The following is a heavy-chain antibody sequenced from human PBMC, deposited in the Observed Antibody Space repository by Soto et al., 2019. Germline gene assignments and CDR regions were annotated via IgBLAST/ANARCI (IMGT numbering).Heavy chain of an antibody. CDR1: GASISNHY. J-gene: IGHJ4*02. Sequence: SETLSLTCTVSGASISNHYGSCIRQPPGKALEWIGYIYSTGSATYNPSLKSRVTISVDTSNNQFSLKLTSVTAADTAVYYCVRSGHTFGGVLWGLGTLVTVSS. V-gene: IGHV4-59*11. CDR2: IYSTGSA. CDR3: VRSGHTFGGVL. D-gene: IGHD3-16*01.